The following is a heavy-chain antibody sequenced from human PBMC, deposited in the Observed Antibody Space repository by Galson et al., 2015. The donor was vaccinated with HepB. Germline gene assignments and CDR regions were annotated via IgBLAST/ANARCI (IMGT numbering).Heavy chain of an antibody. CDR2: INPNSGGT. Sequence: SVKVSCKASGYTFTGYYMHWVRQAPGQGLEWMGRINPNSGGTNYAQKFQGRVTMTRDTSISTAYMELSRLRSDDTAVYYCVGDGIFEQRGGGIDYWGQGTLVTVSS. J-gene: IGHJ4*02. V-gene: IGHV1-2*06. D-gene: IGHD1/OR15-1a*01. CDR3: VGDGIFEQRGGGIDY. CDR1: GYTFTGYY.